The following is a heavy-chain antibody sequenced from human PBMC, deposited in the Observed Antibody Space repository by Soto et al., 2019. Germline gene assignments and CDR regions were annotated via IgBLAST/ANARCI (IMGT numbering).Heavy chain of an antibody. CDR3: ARDRRGHSPGAFYYYGMDV. CDR2: ISYDGSDN. D-gene: IGHD3-10*01. J-gene: IGHJ6*02. CDR1: GLTFSTHG. V-gene: IGHV3-30*03. Sequence: VGSLRLSCAASGLTFSTHGMHWVRLAPGKGLEWVAAISYDGSDNYYADSVKDRFTISRDNSKTTLYLQMNSLRAEDAAVYYCARDRRGHSPGAFYYYGMDVWGQGTTVTVS.